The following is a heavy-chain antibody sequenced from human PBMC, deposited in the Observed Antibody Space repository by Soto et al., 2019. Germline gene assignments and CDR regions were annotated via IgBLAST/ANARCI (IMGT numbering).Heavy chain of an antibody. CDR1: GFTFSSYA. CDR3: AKDKYSEGSGWYYFDY. J-gene: IGHJ4*02. Sequence: EVQLLESGGGLVQPGGSLRLSCEASGFTFSSYAMSWVRQFPGKGLEWISSITGSGAYTNYADSVKGRFTVSRDIYKSTLYLQMNSLRGEDTAVYYCAKDKYSEGSGWYYFDYWGQGTLVTVSS. V-gene: IGHV3-23*01. CDR2: ITGSGAYT. D-gene: IGHD6-19*01.